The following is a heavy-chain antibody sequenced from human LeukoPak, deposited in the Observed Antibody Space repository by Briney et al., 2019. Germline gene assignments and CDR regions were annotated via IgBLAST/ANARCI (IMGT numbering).Heavy chain of an antibody. CDR2: INLDGITT. D-gene: IGHD1-7*01. V-gene: IGHV3-74*01. J-gene: IGHJ6*03. CDR3: ANSPTALTGTTPDYYYYMDV. CDR1: GFTFSKYW. Sequence: PGGSLRLSCAADGFTFSKYWMHWVRQAPGKGLVWVSHINLDGITTRYADSVKGRFTISRDNSKNTLYLQMNSLRAEDTAVYYCANSPTALTGTTPDYYYYMDVWGKGTTVTVSS.